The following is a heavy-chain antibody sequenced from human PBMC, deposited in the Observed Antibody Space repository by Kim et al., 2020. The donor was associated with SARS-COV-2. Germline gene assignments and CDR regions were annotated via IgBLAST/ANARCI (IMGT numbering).Heavy chain of an antibody. J-gene: IGHJ4*02. CDR2: ISYDGSNK. CDR1: GFTFSSYG. V-gene: IGHV3-30*18. CDR3: AKDRGFGELYDY. D-gene: IGHD3-10*01. Sequence: GGSLRLSCAASGFTFSSYGMHWVRQAPGKGLEWVAVISYDGSNKYYADSVKGRFTISRDNSKNTLYLQMNSLRAEDTAVYYCAKDRGFGELYDYWGQGTLVTVSS.